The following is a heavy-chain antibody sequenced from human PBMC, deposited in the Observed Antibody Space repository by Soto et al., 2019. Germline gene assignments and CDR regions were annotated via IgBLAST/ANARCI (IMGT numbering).Heavy chain of an antibody. CDR3: TRDRGRRYNDGRGYYYSAY. J-gene: IGHJ4*02. Sequence: QVHLVQSGAEVKKPGSSVKVSCKASGGTFSSYAISWVRQAPGQGLEWMGGFIPIFGTTNYAQKFQGRVTINADESKSTAYMELSSLRSEDTAVYYCTRDRGRRYNDGRGYYYSAYWGQGTLVTVSS. CDR1: GGTFSSYA. D-gene: IGHD3-22*01. V-gene: IGHV1-69*01. CDR2: FIPIFGTT.